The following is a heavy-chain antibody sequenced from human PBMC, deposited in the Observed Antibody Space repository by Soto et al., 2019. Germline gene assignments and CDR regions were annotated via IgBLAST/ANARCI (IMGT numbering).Heavy chain of an antibody. V-gene: IGHV3-74*01. CDR1: GFTFSNYW. CDR2: INSDGSTT. D-gene: IGHD6-19*01. Sequence: EVQLVESGGGLVQPGGSLRLSCAASGFTFSNYWMHWVRQAPGKGLVWVSRINSDGSTTSHADSVKGRFTISRDNAKNTLYQQMNSLRAEDTAVYYCARLPGHSTGWSPFDFWGQGTQVTVSS. J-gene: IGHJ4*02. CDR3: ARLPGHSTGWSPFDF.